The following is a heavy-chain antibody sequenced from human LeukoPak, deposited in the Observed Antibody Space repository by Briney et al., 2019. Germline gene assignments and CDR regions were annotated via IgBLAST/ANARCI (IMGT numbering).Heavy chain of an antibody. D-gene: IGHD3-10*01. J-gene: IGHJ4*02. Sequence: GGSLRLSCTTSGFTFGDYAMSWVRQAPGKGLEWVGLIRSQGYGGTTQYAASVKGRFTISRDDSKSIAYLQMNSLKTEDTAVYYCTRVSRSGSYSDFWGQGTLVTVSS. CDR1: GFTFGDYA. CDR3: TRVSRSGSYSDF. V-gene: IGHV3-49*04. CDR2: IRSQGYGGTT.